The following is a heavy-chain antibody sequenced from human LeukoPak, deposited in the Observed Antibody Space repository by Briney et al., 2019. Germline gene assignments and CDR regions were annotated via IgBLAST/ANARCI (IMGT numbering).Heavy chain of an antibody. CDR1: GVSISSSSYY. Sequence: PSETLSLTRTVSGVSISSSSYYWGWLRQPPGKGLEWIGSIYYSGSTYYNPSLKSRVTISVDTSKDQFSLKLSSVTAADTAVYYCARDHVLRYFDWSISTNYFDYWGQGTLVTVSS. D-gene: IGHD3-9*01. CDR2: IYYSGST. CDR3: ARDHVLRYFDWSISTNYFDY. J-gene: IGHJ4*02. V-gene: IGHV4-39*07.